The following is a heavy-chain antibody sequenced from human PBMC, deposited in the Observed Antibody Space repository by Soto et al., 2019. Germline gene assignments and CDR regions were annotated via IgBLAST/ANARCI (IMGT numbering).Heavy chain of an antibody. D-gene: IGHD2-21*02. J-gene: IGHJ4*02. CDR3: ARRDSGGYYRYFDS. Sequence: QVQLVQSGAEVKKPGSSVKVSCKASGGTFSSNPISWVRQAPGQGLEWMGGTGSGTGPGNHAQKFQGRLTITADKSSSTAYMELSSLSSEDTAVYDCARRDSGGYYRYFDSWRQGTLVTVSS. CDR1: GGTFSSNP. CDR2: TGSGTGPG. V-gene: IGHV1-69*06.